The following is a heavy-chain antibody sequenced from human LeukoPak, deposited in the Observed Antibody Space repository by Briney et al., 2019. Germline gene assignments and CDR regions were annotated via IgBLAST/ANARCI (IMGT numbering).Heavy chain of an antibody. CDR2: INHSGST. J-gene: IGHJ4*02. Sequence: PSETLSLTCAVYGGSFSGYYWSWIRQPPGKGLEWIGEINHSGSTNYNPSLKSRVTISVDTSKNQFSLQLSSVTAADTAVYYCARGVSGSYYSFDYWGQGTLVTVSS. V-gene: IGHV4-34*01. CDR3: ARGVSGSYYSFDY. D-gene: IGHD1-26*01. CDR1: GGSFSGYY.